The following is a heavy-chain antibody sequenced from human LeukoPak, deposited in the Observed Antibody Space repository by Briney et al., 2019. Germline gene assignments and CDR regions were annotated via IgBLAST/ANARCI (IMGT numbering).Heavy chain of an antibody. J-gene: IGHJ4*02. CDR2: ISYDGSNK. CDR3: ARDRLGELSLMFDY. Sequence: QPGGSLRLPCAASGFTFSSYAMHWVRQAPGKGLEWVAVISYDGSNKYYADSVKGRFTISRDNSKNTLYLQMNSLRAEDTAVYYCARDRLGELSLMFDYWGQGTLVTVSS. V-gene: IGHV3-30-3*01. D-gene: IGHD3-16*02. CDR1: GFTFSSYA.